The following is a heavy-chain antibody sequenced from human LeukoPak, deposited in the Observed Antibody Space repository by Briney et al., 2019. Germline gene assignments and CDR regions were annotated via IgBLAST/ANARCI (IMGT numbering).Heavy chain of an antibody. CDR1: GYTFTSNY. CDR3: ARDQEGFDY. CDR2: IYPRDGST. Sequence: GASVNVSCKASGYTFTSNYIHWVRQAPGQGLEWMGMIYPRDGSTSYAQKFQGRVTVTRDTSTSTVHMELSGLRSEDTAVYYCARDQEGFDYWDQGTLVTVSS. J-gene: IGHJ4*02. V-gene: IGHV1-46*01.